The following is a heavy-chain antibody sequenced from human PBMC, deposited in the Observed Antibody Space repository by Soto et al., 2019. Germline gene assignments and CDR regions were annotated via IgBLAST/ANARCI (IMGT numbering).Heavy chain of an antibody. CDR3: ARVASLIPIFHGLDA. CDR2: ISGDNGNT. V-gene: IGHV1-18*04. J-gene: IGHJ6*02. Sequence: QVQLVQSGAEVRKPGASVKVSCKASGYTFTKYGITWVRQAPGQGLEWLGWISGDNGNTNFAQRLKDRVTRTTDTSTTTAYMELRSLRRDDTAMYYCARVASLIPIFHGLDAWGQGTTVTVSS. D-gene: IGHD3-3*01. CDR1: GYTFTKYG.